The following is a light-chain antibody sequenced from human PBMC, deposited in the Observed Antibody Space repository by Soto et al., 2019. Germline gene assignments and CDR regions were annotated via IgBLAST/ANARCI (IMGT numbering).Light chain of an antibody. J-gene: IGLJ1*01. CDR2: GNT. CDR1: GSDIGAGFD. Sequence: QSVLTQPPSVSGAPGQRVTISCTGSGSDIGAGFDVHWYQHLPGTAPKLLIYGNTNRPSGVPGRFSGFKSGTSASLFITGLQAEDEADYYCQSYENSRTGFSGFGTGTKLTVL. V-gene: IGLV1-40*01. CDR3: QSYENSRTGFSG.